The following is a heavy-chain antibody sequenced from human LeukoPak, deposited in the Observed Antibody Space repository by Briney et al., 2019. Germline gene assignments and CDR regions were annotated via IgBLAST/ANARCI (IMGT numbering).Heavy chain of an antibody. CDR1: GFTFGDYA. V-gene: IGHV3-49*04. D-gene: IGHD6-19*01. CDR2: IRSKVYGGTT. J-gene: IGHJ6*03. CDR3: TRAIGRQWLRPSLYYYMDV. Sequence: PGGSLRLSCTASGFTFGDYAMSWVRQAPGKGLEWVGFIRSKVYGGTTEYAASVKGRFTISRDDSKSIAYLQMNSLKTEDTAVYYCTRAIGRQWLRPSLYYYMDVWGKGTTVTVSS.